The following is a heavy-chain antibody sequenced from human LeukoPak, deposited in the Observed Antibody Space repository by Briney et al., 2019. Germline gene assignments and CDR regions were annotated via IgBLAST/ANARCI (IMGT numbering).Heavy chain of an antibody. Sequence: GGSLRLSCAASGFTFSSYEMNWVRQAPGKGLEWVSYISSSSSTIYYADSVKGRFTISRDNAKNSLYLQMNSLRAEDTAVYYCARDWRYFDWLIDYWGQGTLVTVSS. CDR3: ARDWRYFDWLIDY. V-gene: IGHV3-48*01. CDR2: ISSSSSTI. J-gene: IGHJ4*02. D-gene: IGHD3-9*01. CDR1: GFTFSSYE.